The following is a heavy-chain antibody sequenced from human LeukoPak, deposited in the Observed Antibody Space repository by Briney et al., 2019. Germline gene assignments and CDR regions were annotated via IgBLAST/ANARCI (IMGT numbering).Heavy chain of an antibody. J-gene: IGHJ5*02. CDR3: ARDRGYSYDSSGPQA. Sequence: ASVKVSCKASGYTFTSYGISWVRQAPGQGLEWMGWISAYNGNTNYAQKLQGRVTMTTDTSTSTAYMELRSLRSDDTAVYYCARDRGYSYDSSGPQAWGQGTLVTVSS. D-gene: IGHD3-22*01. V-gene: IGHV1-18*01. CDR1: GYTFTSYG. CDR2: ISAYNGNT.